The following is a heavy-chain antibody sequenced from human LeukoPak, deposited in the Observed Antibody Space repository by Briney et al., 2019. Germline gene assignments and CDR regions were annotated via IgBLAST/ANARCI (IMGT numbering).Heavy chain of an antibody. J-gene: IGHJ4*02. Sequence: GGSLRLSCAASGFTVSSNYMSWVRQAPGKGLEWVSVIYSGGSTYYADSVKGRFTISRDNPKNTLYLQMNSLRAEDTAVYYCAKDRYYDSSGCDYWGQGTLVTVSS. CDR1: GFTVSSNY. CDR3: AKDRYYDSSGCDY. CDR2: IYSGGST. V-gene: IGHV3-66*01. D-gene: IGHD3-22*01.